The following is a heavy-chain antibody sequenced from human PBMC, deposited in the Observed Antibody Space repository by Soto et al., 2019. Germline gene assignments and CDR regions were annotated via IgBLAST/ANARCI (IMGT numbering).Heavy chain of an antibody. Sequence: PGGSLRLSCAASGFTFSSYAMSWVRQAPGKGLEWVSGISGSGDSTYYVDSVKGRFTISRDNSKNTLYLQVNSLRAEDTAVYYCAKGFYCDSCGYRYYFNNWGQGTLVTVSS. J-gene: IGHJ4*02. CDR2: ISGSGDST. V-gene: IGHV3-23*01. D-gene: IGHD3-22*01. CDR1: GFTFSSYA. CDR3: AKGFYCDSCGYRYYFNN.